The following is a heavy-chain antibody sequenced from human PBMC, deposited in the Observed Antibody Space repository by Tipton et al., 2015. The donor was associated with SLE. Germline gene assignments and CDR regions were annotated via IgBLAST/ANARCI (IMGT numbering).Heavy chain of an antibody. V-gene: IGHV4-39*01. CDR3: ARHFGAWSYYFDF. J-gene: IGHJ4*02. CDR1: GGSVRSSSYY. CDR2: VYYSGST. D-gene: IGHD6-19*01. Sequence: TLSLTCTVSGGSVRSSSYYWGWVRQPPGKGLEWIGSVYYSGSTYQNPSLKSRVTLSVDTSNDQFSLKMSSVAATDTAVYYCARHFGAWSYYFDFWGQGTLVTVSS.